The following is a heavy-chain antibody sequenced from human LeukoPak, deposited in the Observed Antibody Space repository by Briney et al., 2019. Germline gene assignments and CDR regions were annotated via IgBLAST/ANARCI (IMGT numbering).Heavy chain of an antibody. V-gene: IGHV1-2*06. CDR2: INPNSGGT. CDR1: GYTFTGYY. CDR3: ARGGGYYDSSGYAYYFDY. Sequence: ASVKVSCKASGYTFTGYYMHWVRQAPGQGLEWMGRINPNSGGTNYAQKFQGRATMTRDTSISTAYMELSRLRSDDTAVYYCARGGGYYDSSGYAYYFDYWGQGTLVTVSS. D-gene: IGHD3-22*01. J-gene: IGHJ4*02.